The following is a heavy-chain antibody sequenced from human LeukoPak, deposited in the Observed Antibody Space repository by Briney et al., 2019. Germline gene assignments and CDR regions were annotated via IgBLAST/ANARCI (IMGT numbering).Heavy chain of an antibody. CDR2: ISYDGSNK. CDR3: ARAELYYYGSGSHPTDY. D-gene: IGHD3-10*01. V-gene: IGHV3-30*03. Sequence: GGSLRLSCAASGFTFSSYGMHWVRQAPGKGLEWVAVISYDGSNKYYADSVKGRFTISRDNSKNSLYLQMNSLRAEDTAVYYCARAELYYYGSGSHPTDYWGQGTLVTVSS. J-gene: IGHJ4*02. CDR1: GFTFSSYG.